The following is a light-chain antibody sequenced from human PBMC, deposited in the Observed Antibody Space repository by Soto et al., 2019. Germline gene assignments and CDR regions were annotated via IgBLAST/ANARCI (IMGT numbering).Light chain of an antibody. J-gene: IGKJ5*01. CDR3: QQYSTSPIS. CDR1: QVTSRY. CDR2: VAS. V-gene: IGKV3-20*01. Sequence: ENVLTQSPGTLSLSPGERATLSCRASQVTSRYLSWYQQRPGQAPRRLIYVASSRATGIPDRFSGSGSGTDFTLTISRLEPEDFAVYYCQQYSTSPISFGQGTRLEIK.